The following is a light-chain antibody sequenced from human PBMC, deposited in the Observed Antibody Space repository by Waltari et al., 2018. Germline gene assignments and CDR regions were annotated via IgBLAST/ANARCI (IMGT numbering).Light chain of an antibody. Sequence: QSVLTQPPSASGTPGQRVTISCSGSSSNIGSHTVNWYQHLPGTAPKLLIYNNSQRPSGVPDRFSGSNSGTSASLAISGLQSEDEADYYCAAWDDSLNGLNWVFGGGTKVTVL. V-gene: IGLV1-44*01. CDR3: AAWDDSLNGLNWV. CDR2: NNS. J-gene: IGLJ3*02. CDR1: SSNIGSHT.